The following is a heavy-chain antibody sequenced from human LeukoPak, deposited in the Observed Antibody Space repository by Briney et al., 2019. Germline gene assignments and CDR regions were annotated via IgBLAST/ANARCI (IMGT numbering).Heavy chain of an antibody. CDR1: GFTFSSYE. V-gene: IGHV3-48*03. D-gene: IGHD3-9*01. Sequence: GGSLRLSCAASGFTFSSYEMNWVRQAPGKGLEWVSYIRSSGSTKYYADSVKGRFTISRDNAKNSLHLQMNSLRAEDTAVYYCARVIDYLTGGLDAFDIWGQGTMVTVSS. J-gene: IGHJ3*02. CDR3: ARVIDYLTGGLDAFDI. CDR2: IRSSGSTK.